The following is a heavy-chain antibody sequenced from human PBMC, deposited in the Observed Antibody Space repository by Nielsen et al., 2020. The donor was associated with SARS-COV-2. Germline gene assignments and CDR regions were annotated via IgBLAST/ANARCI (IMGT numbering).Heavy chain of an antibody. D-gene: IGHD3-22*01. CDR3: AKSSSDYQYYFEY. Sequence: GESLKISCAASGFTFNNYAMSWVRQAPGKGLEWVSVIYSGDSGTYYADSVKGRFSISRDNSKNTLYLQMNSLRAEDTAVYYCAKSSSDYQYYFEYWGQGILVTVSS. CDR2: IYSGDSGT. V-gene: IGHV3-23*03. CDR1: GFTFNNYA. J-gene: IGHJ4*02.